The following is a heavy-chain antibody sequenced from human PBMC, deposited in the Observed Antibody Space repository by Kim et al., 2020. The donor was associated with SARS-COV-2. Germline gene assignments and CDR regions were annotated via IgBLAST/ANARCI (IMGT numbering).Heavy chain of an antibody. CDR2: IIPIFGSG. V-gene: IGHV1-69*13. CDR1: GGTFSTHA. Sequence: SVKVSCKTSGGTFSTHAISWVRQAPGQGLEWMGGIIPIFGSGNYAQKFEGRVTITADESTSTAYMELSSLRSEDTAVYYCAKKIVGATTYYGMDVWGQ. J-gene: IGHJ6*02. CDR3: AKKIVGATTYYGMDV. D-gene: IGHD1-26*01.